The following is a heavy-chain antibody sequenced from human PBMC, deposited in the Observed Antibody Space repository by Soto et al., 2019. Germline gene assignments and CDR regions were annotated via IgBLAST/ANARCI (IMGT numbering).Heavy chain of an antibody. CDR1: GYTFTSYG. Sequence: QVHLVQSGDEVKKPGASVKVSCKASGYTFTSYGITWVRQAPGHGLEWMGWISAHNGNTDYAQKLQGRVIVTRDTSTSTAYMELRSLISDDTAVYYCARWRYGDYWGQGALVTVSS. V-gene: IGHV1-18*01. D-gene: IGHD1-1*01. CDR2: ISAHNGNT. J-gene: IGHJ4*02. CDR3: ARWRYGDY.